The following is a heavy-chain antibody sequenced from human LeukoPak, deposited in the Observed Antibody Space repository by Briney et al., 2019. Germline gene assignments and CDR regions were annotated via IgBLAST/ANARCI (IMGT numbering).Heavy chain of an antibody. CDR2: ISYDANNK. CDR1: GFTFSSYG. Sequence: GGSLRLSCAASGFTFSSYGMHWVRQAPGKGLERVAVISYDANNKNYADSVKGRFTISRHNSKNTLSLQMNSLRSEHTAVYYCAKDRHPARTDGYYFDYWGQGTLVTVSS. J-gene: IGHJ4*02. CDR3: AKDRHPARTDGYYFDY. D-gene: IGHD1-14*01. V-gene: IGHV3-30*18.